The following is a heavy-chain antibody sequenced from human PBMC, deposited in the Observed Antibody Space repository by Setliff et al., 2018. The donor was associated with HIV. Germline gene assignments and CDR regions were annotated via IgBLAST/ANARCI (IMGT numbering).Heavy chain of an antibody. D-gene: IGHD3-22*01. CDR1: GGSISSSSYY. CDR2: IYYSGST. Sequence: SETLSLTCTASGGSISSSSYYWGWIRPPPGKGLEWIGSIYYSGSTYYNPSLNSRVTISIDASKNQFSLKLSSVTAADTAVYYCASLPPLYDSSGYYFDYWGQGTLVTVSS. CDR3: ASLPPLYDSSGYYFDY. J-gene: IGHJ4*02. V-gene: IGHV4-39*01.